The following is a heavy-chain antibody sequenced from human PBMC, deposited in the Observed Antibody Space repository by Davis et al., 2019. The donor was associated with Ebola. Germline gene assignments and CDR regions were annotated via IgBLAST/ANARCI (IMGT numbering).Heavy chain of an antibody. V-gene: IGHV3-74*01. J-gene: IGHJ4*02. CDR3: ARLVWWEQLLLDY. Sequence: HTGGSLRLSCAASGFTFSSYWMHWVRQAPGKGLVWVSRINSDGSSTSYADSVKGRFTISRDNAKNSLFLQMNSLRAEDTAVYFCARLVWWEQLLLDYWGQGTLVTVSS. CDR1: GFTFSSYW. CDR2: INSDGSST. D-gene: IGHD1-26*01.